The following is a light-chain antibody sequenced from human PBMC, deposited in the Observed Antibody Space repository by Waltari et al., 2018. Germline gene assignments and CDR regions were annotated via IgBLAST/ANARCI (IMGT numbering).Light chain of an antibody. CDR1: SSDVVGDSY. CDR2: DVS. Sequence: QSALTQPRSVSGSPGQSVTISCTGTSSDVVGDSYVSWYQQHPGKAPKLMIYDVSKRPSGVPDRFSGSKSGNTASLTISGLQAEDEADYYCCSYAGSYTPVVFGGGTKLTVL. J-gene: IGLJ2*01. CDR3: CSYAGSYTPVV. V-gene: IGLV2-11*01.